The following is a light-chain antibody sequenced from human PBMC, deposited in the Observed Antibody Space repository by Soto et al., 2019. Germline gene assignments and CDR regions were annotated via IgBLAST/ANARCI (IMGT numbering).Light chain of an antibody. J-gene: IGLJ3*02. CDR3: QTWGTAFRV. V-gene: IGLV4-69*01. CDR1: SGHSSYA. Sequence: QLVLTQSPSASASLGASVKLTCTLSSGHSSYAIAWHQQHPEKGPRYLMKLYSDGSYNKGDGIPDRFSGSSSGAERYLTISSLQSEDEADYYCQTWGTAFRVFGGGTKLTVL. CDR2: LYSDGSY.